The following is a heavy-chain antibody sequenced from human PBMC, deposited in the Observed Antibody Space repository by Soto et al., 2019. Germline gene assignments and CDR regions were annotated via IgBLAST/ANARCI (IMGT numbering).Heavy chain of an antibody. CDR3: ARLGRFLEWLPPPSFDY. CDR1: GFTFSDYY. V-gene: IGHV3-11*06. Sequence: GGSLRLSCAASGFTFSDYYMSWIRQAPGKGLEWVSYISSSSSYTNYADSVKGRFTISRDNAKNSLYLQMNSLRAEDTAVYYCARLGRFLEWLPPPSFDYWGQGTLVTVSS. J-gene: IGHJ4*02. D-gene: IGHD3-3*01. CDR2: ISSSSSYT.